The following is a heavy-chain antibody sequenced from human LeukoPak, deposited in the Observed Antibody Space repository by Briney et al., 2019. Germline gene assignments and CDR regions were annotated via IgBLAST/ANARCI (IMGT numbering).Heavy chain of an antibody. Sequence: GGSLGLSCAASGFTFSSYAMSWVRQAPGKGLEWVSAISGRGGSTYYADSVKGRFTISRDNSKNTLYLQMNSLRAEDTAVYYCAKDRGGSGSYGNYNWFDPWGQGTLVTVSS. V-gene: IGHV3-23*01. CDR2: ISGRGGST. D-gene: IGHD3-10*01. CDR1: GFTFSSYA. J-gene: IGHJ5*02. CDR3: AKDRGGSGSYGNYNWFDP.